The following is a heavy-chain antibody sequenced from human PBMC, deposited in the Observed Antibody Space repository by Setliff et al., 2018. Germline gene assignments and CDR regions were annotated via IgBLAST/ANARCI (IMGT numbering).Heavy chain of an antibody. CDR3: ARHKSNGSGSYPSLYMDV. D-gene: IGHD3-10*01. V-gene: IGHV4-39*01. CDR2: IYYSGST. CDR1: GGSTSSGNYY. J-gene: IGHJ6*03. Sequence: SETLSLTCRVSGGSTSSGNYYWGLIRQPPGKGLEWVATIYYSGSTYSNPSLKSRLIISVDAPDNQFSVKRSSVTAADTAVYYCARHKSNGSGSYPSLYMDVWGKGIMVTVSS.